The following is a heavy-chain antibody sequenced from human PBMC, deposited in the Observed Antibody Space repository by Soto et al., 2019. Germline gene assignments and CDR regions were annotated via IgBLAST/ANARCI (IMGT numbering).Heavy chain of an antibody. CDR3: ARVYYGSGSLYYFDY. CDR2: IYDSGTT. J-gene: IGHJ4*02. D-gene: IGHD3-10*01. V-gene: IGHV4-30-4*02. Sequence: SDTLSLTCTVSCGSISSGDYYWSWIRQPPGKGLEWIGYIYDSGTTYYNPSLKSRVTISVDTSKNQFSLKLTSVTAADTAVYYCARVYYGSGSLYYFDYWGRGTLVTVSS. CDR1: CGSISSGDYY.